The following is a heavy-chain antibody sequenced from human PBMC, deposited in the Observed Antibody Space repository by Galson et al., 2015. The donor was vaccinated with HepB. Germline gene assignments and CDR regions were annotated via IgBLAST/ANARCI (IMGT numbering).Heavy chain of an antibody. V-gene: IGHV4-31*03. Sequence: TLSLTCTVSGGSISSGGYYWSWIRQHPGKGLEWIGYIYYSGSTYYNPSLKSRVTISVDTSKNQFSLKLSSVTAADTAVYYCARGMKGKRAFDIWGQGTMVTVSS. CDR1: GGSISSGGYY. J-gene: IGHJ3*02. CDR3: ARGMKGKRAFDI. CDR2: IYYSGST.